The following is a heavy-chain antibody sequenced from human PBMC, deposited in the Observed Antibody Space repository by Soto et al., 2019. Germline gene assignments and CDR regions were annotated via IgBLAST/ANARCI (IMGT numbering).Heavy chain of an antibody. CDR1: GFTFSSYA. CDR2: ISYDGSNK. J-gene: IGHJ4*02. CDR3: ATNYAGLFFDY. V-gene: IGHV3-30-3*01. Sequence: QVQLVESGGGVVQPGRSLRLSCAASGFTFSSYAMHWVRQAPGKGLEWVAVISYDGSNKYYADSVKGRFTISRDNSKNTLYLQMNSLRAEDTAVYYCATNYAGLFFDYWGQGILVTVSS. D-gene: IGHD4-4*01.